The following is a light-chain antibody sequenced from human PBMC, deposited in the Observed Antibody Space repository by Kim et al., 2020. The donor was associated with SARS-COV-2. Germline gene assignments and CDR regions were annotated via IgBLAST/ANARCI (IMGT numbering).Light chain of an antibody. CDR2: TAS. Sequence: SASVGDRVTITCRSRYDISNSLASFQQKRGKAPKFLIYTASTLQSGIPSRFNGSGSGTDFTHTITSLQPEDFATYYCQQYNAYPYTFRQGTKLEIK. V-gene: IGKV1-16*01. CDR1: YDISNS. CDR3: QQYNAYPYT. J-gene: IGKJ2*01.